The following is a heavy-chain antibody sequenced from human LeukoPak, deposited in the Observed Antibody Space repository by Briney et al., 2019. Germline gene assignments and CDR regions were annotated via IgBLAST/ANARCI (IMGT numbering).Heavy chain of an antibody. V-gene: IGHV3-23*01. CDR1: GFTFTNYA. CDR3: AKDCSSTSCPTSDY. D-gene: IGHD2-2*01. J-gene: IGHJ4*02. CDR2: IGGSDGST. Sequence: GGSLRLSCAASGFTFTNYAMTWVRQAPGKGLEWVSGIGGSDGSTYYADSVKGRFTISRDNSKNTLYLQTSSLRAEDTAIHYCAKDCSSTSCPTSDYWGQGTLVTVSS.